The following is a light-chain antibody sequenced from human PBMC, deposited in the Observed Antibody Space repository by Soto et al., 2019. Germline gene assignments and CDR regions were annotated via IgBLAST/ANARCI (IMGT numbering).Light chain of an antibody. CDR1: QRVSTN. CDR2: RAS. Sequence: ETVMTQSPATLSVSPGERATLSCRASQRVSTNLAWYQQKPGQSPRLLIYRASTRATDIPARFSGSGSGTDFTLTISSLQSEDFAVYYCQQYGRSPLTFGGGTKVEIK. CDR3: QQYGRSPLT. V-gene: IGKV3-15*01. J-gene: IGKJ4*01.